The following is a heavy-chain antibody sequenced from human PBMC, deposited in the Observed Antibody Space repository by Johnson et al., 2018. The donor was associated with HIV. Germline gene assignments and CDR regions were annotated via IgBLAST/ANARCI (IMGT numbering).Heavy chain of an antibody. D-gene: IGHD5-18*01. CDR1: GFTFSSYG. CDR2: IRYDGSNK. J-gene: IGHJ3*02. CDR3: ANGGYSYGYDAFDI. V-gene: IGHV3-30*02. Sequence: QVQLVEYGGGVVQPGGSLRLSCAASGFTFSSYGMHWVRQAPGKGLAWVAFIRYDGSNKYYADSVKGRFTISRDNSKNTLYLQMNSLRAEDTAVYYCANGGYSYGYDAFDIWGQGTMVTVSS.